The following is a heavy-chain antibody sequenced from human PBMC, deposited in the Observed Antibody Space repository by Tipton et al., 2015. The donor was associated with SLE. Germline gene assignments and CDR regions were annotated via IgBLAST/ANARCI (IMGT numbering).Heavy chain of an antibody. CDR2: IFTSGTT. CDR3: ARGTSMPMVDWFGQ. CDR1: GGSISSHY. Sequence: TLSLTCTVSGGSISSHYWSWIRQPAGKGLEWIGYIFTSGTTKYNPSLQSRVTISADKSKNQFSLEVNSVTAADTAVYFCARGTSMPMVDWFGQWGQGTLVTVSS. V-gene: IGHV4-4*07. J-gene: IGHJ5*02. D-gene: IGHD2/OR15-2a*01.